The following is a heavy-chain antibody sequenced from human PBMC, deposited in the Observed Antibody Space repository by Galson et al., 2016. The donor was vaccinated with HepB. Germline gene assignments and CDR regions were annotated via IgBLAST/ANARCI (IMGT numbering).Heavy chain of an antibody. CDR3: VRWVSGAADY. D-gene: IGHD5/OR15-5a*01. Sequence: SLRLSCAASGFTFSSYAMHWVRQAPDKGLEWVAVIWYDGSNKYYADSVKGRFTISRDNSKNTLYLQMNSLRADDTAVYYCVRWVSGAADYWGQGALVTVSS. CDR2: IWYDGSNK. V-gene: IGHV3-33*08. CDR1: GFTFSSYA. J-gene: IGHJ4*02.